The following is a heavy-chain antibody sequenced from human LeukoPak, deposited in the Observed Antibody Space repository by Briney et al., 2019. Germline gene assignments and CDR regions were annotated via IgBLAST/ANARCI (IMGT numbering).Heavy chain of an antibody. CDR1: GYTFTSYG. D-gene: IGHD4-17*01. CDR2: ISAYNGNT. CDR3: ARVQGLSYGDYVPHYCYYYGMDV. Sequence: ASVKVSCKASGYTFTSYGISWVRQAPGQGLEWMGWISAYNGNTNYAQKLQGRVTMTTDTSTSTAYMELRSLRSDDTAVYYCARVQGLSYGDYVPHYCYYYGMDVWGQGTTVTVSS. V-gene: IGHV1-18*01. J-gene: IGHJ6*02.